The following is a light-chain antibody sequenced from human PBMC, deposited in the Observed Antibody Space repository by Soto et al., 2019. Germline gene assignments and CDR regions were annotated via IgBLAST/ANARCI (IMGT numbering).Light chain of an antibody. J-gene: IGKJ1*01. CDR1: QGVGRN. V-gene: IGKV3-15*01. CDR3: QQYTKWWT. Sequence: EIVLTQSPATLSVSPGEGVTLSCRASQGVGRNFAWYQQKPGQAPRLLIYAASTRATGTPARFSGSGSGTEFTLTISSLQSEDFAVYYCQQYTKWWTFGQGTKVEIK. CDR2: AAS.